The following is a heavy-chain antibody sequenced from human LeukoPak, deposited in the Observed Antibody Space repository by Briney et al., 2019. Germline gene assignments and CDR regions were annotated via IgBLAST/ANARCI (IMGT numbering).Heavy chain of an antibody. D-gene: IGHD5-18*01. Sequence: GGSLRLSRAACGFTFSNHWMHWVRQAPGKGLMWVSRISRGASRTDYADSVKGRFTISRDDAKNTLYLQVNSLRVEDTGVYFCARGGSDTAMAHDYWGQGILVTVSS. V-gene: IGHV3-74*01. CDR3: ARGGSDTAMAHDY. CDR2: ISRGASRT. CDR1: GFTFSNHW. J-gene: IGHJ4*02.